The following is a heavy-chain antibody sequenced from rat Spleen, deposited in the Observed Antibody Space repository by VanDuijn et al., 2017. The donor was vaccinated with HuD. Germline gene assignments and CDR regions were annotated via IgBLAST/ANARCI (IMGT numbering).Heavy chain of an antibody. J-gene: IGHJ1*01. D-gene: IGHD1-6*01. CDR2: MWNDGDT. V-gene: IGHV2-32*01. Sequence: QVQLKESGPGLVQPSQTLSLTCTVSGFSLASYHVSWVRQPPGKGLEWMVIMWNDGDTSYNSALKSRLSISRDTSKSQVFLKMKSLPSEDTTTYYCARGRIGHWYFAFWGPGTMVTVSS. CDR3: ARGRIGHWYFAF. CDR1: GFSLASYH.